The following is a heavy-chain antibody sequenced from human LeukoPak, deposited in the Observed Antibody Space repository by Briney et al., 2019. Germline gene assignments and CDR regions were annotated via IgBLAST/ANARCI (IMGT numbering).Heavy chain of an antibody. V-gene: IGHV4-39*02. Sequence: NPSETLSLTCTVSGGSINSSSYYWGWIRQPPGKGLEWIGSIYYSGSTYYNPSLKSRVTISVDTSKNQFSLKLSSVAAADTAVYYCARDRHKYNYDGSGYPPYWGQEPWSPSP. J-gene: IGHJ4*01. CDR1: GGSINSSSYY. CDR3: ARDRHKYNYDGSGYPPY. CDR2: IYYSGST. D-gene: IGHD3-22*01.